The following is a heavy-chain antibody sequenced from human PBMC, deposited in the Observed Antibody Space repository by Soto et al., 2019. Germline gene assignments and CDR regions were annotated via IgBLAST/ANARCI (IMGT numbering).Heavy chain of an antibody. CDR2: IIPIFGTA. CDR3: ARDGFWSGYSGSGYYGMDV. V-gene: IGHV1-69*13. D-gene: IGHD3-3*01. Sequence: SVKVSCKASGGTFSSYAISWVRQAPGQGLEWMGGIIPIFGTANYAQKFQGRVTITADESTSTAYMELSSLRSEDTAVYYCARDGFWSGYSGSGYYGMDVWGQGTTVTVSS. J-gene: IGHJ6*02. CDR1: GGTFSSYA.